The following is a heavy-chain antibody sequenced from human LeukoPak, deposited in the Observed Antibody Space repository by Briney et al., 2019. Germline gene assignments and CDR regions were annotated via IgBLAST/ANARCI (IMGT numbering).Heavy chain of an antibody. CDR2: MNPNSGNT. CDR3: ARTSDSGEVRYFDWFGPYYYYYMDV. D-gene: IGHD3-9*01. J-gene: IGHJ6*03. V-gene: IGHV1-8*01. Sequence: ASVKVSCKASGYTFTSYDINWVRQATGQGLEWMGWMNPNSGNTGYAQKFQGRVTMTRNTSISTAYMELSSLRSEDTAVYYCARTSDSGEVRYFDWFGPYYYYYMDVWGKGTTVTISS. CDR1: GYTFTSYD.